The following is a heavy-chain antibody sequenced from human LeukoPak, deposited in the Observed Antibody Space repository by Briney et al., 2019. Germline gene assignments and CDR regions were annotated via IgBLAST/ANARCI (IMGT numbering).Heavy chain of an antibody. Sequence: ASVKVSCKASGYTFTGYYMHWVRQAPGQGLEWMGWINPNSGGTNYAQKFQGRVTMTRDTSISTAYMELSRLRSDDTAVYYCARIQQLVRFHFDYWGQGTLVTVSS. CDR1: GYTFTGYY. CDR3: ARIQQLVRFHFDY. CDR2: INPNSGGT. V-gene: IGHV1-2*02. J-gene: IGHJ4*02. D-gene: IGHD6-13*01.